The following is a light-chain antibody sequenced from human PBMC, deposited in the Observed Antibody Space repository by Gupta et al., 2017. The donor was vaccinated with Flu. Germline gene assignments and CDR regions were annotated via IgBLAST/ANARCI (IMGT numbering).Light chain of an antibody. CDR1: SSDVGSNNY. V-gene: IGLV2-11*01. CDR3: CSYAGGGNWV. Sequence: HSAITPPRAVSGSPGPSVITSCYGSSSDVGSNNYVSWYQQHQATAPKVFIYDVKRRPSGVPDRFSGSKSGNTASMSISGLQAEDEAHYYCCSYAGGGNWVFGGGTIVTVL. J-gene: IGLJ3*02. CDR2: DVK.